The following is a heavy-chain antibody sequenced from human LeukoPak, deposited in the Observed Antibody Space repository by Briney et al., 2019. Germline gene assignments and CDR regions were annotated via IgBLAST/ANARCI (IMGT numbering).Heavy chain of an antibody. J-gene: IGHJ4*02. CDR1: GFSFSDHY. D-gene: IGHD6-13*01. V-gene: IGHV3-11*01. Sequence: PGGSLRLSCAACGFSFSDHYMSWIRQAPGKGLEWISYISTSAEKIYYTDSVKGRYTISRDNAKNSLYLQMNSLRAEDTAVYYCARDRIAATGYFDYWGQGTLVTVSS. CDR3: ARDRIAATGYFDY. CDR2: ISTSAEKI.